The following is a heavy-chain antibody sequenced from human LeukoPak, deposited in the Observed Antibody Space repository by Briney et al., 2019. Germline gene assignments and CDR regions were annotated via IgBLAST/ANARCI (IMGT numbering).Heavy chain of an antibody. J-gene: IGHJ4*02. CDR1: GYIFSNHY. CDR2: IRPSSGRA. CDR3: ARAPPESYYFDY. V-gene: IGHV1-46*01. Sequence: SVKVCCKTSGYIFSNHYIHWVRQAPGQGPELMGIIRPSSGRADYTQKFQGRVTMTRDMSTTTVYMELTTLGSDDTAVYFCARAPPESYYFDYCGQGTLVTVSS. D-gene: IGHD2/OR15-2a*01.